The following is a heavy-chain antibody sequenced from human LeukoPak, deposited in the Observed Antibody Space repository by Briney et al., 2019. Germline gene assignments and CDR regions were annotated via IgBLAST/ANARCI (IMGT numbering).Heavy chain of an antibody. CDR3: ARGGEVVIQPDFDY. J-gene: IGHJ4*02. CDR1: GYTFTGYY. D-gene: IGHD3-22*01. V-gene: IGHV1-2*02. Sequence: ASVKVPCKASGYTFTGYYMHWVRQAPGQGLEWMGWINPNSGGTNYAQKFQGRVTMTRDTSISTAYMELSRLRSDDTAVYYCARGGEVVIQPDFDYWGQGTLVTVSS. CDR2: INPNSGGT.